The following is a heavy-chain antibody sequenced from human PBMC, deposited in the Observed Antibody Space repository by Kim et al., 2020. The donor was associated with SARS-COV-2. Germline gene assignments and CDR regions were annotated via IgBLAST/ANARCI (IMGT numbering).Heavy chain of an antibody. J-gene: IGHJ4*02. D-gene: IGHD4-17*01. CDR1: GYSFTSYW. V-gene: IGHV5-51*01. Sequence: GESLKISCKGSGYSFTSYWIGWVRQMPGKGLEWMGIIYPGDSDTRYSPSFQGQVTISADKSISTAYLQWSSLKASDTAMYYCARLRDFTVTPYYFDYWGQGTLVTVSS. CDR2: IYPGDSDT. CDR3: ARLRDFTVTPYYFDY.